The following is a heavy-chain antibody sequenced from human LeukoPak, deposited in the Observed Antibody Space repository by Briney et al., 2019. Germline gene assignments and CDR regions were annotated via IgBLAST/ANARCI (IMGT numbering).Heavy chain of an antibody. CDR3: ARNIPERRAGYSSSLIQKCYYMDV. D-gene: IGHD6-13*01. Sequence: PGGSLRLSCAASGFTFSSYAMSWVRQAPGKGLEWVSAISGSGGSTYYADSVKGRFTISRDNSKNTLYLQMNSLRAEDTAIYYCARNIPERRAGYSSSLIQKCYYMDVWGKGTTVTVSS. CDR1: GFTFSSYA. V-gene: IGHV3-23*01. J-gene: IGHJ6*03. CDR2: ISGSGGST.